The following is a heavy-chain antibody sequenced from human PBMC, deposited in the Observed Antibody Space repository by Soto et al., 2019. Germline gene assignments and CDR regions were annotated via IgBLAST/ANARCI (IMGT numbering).Heavy chain of an antibody. Sequence: SVKVSCKASGGTFSSYAISWVRQAPGQGLEWMGGIIPIFGTANYAQKFQGRVTITADKSTSTAYMELSSLRSEDTAVYYCARDYSSGWYYFDYWGQGTLVTVSS. V-gene: IGHV1-69*06. D-gene: IGHD6-19*01. J-gene: IGHJ4*02. CDR3: ARDYSSGWYYFDY. CDR1: GGTFSSYA. CDR2: IIPIFGTA.